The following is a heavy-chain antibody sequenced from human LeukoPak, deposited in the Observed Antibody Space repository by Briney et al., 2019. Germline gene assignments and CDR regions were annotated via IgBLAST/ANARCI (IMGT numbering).Heavy chain of an antibody. J-gene: IGHJ5*02. CDR3: ARVAVVVAWYNWFDP. CDR2: INHSGST. Sequence: SETLSLTCAVYGGSFSGYYWSWIRQPPGKGLEWIGEINHSGSTNYNPSLKSRVTISVDTSKNQFSLKLSSVTAADTAVYYCARVAVVVAWYNWFDPWGQGTLVTVSS. D-gene: IGHD2-15*01. CDR1: GGSFSGYY. V-gene: IGHV4-34*01.